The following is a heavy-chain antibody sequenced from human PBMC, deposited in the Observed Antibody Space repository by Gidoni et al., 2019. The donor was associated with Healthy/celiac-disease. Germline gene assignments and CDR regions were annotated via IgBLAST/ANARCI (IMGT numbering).Heavy chain of an antibody. CDR3: ASGRRSWAIAAAGALDY. Sequence: QLQLQESGPGLVKPSETLSLTCTVSGGSISSSSYYWGWIRQPPGKGLEWIGSIYYSGSTYYNPSLKSRVTISVDTSKNQFSLKLSSVTAADTAVYYCASGRRSWAIAAAGALDYWGQGTLVTVSS. D-gene: IGHD6-13*01. CDR1: GGSISSSSYY. CDR2: IYYSGST. J-gene: IGHJ4*02. V-gene: IGHV4-39*01.